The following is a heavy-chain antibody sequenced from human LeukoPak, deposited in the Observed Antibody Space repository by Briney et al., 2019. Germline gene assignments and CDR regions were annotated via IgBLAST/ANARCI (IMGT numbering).Heavy chain of an antibody. J-gene: IGHJ4*02. Sequence: ASVKVSCKASGYTFTSYAMHWVRQAPGQRLEWMGWINAGNGNTKYSQKFQGRVTMTRDTSTSTVYMELSSLRSEDTAVYYCARDVGGNWNYQPYDYWGQGTLVTVSS. D-gene: IGHD1-7*01. V-gene: IGHV1-3*01. CDR1: GYTFTSYA. CDR2: INAGNGNT. CDR3: ARDVGGNWNYQPYDY.